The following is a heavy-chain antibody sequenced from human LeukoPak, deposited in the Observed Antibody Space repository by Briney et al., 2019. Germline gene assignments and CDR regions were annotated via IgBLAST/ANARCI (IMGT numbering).Heavy chain of an antibody. CDR1: GGSMRSNY. CDR2: IYYSGIT. V-gene: IGHV4-59*01. Sequence: SETLSLTCTVSGGSMRSNYWSLTRQPPGKGLEWIGNIYYSGITNYNPSLKSRVTISIDPSKNQFSLKLSSVTAADTAVYYCARASKLGSFDYWGQGTLVTVSS. J-gene: IGHJ4*02. D-gene: IGHD7-27*01. CDR3: ARASKLGSFDY.